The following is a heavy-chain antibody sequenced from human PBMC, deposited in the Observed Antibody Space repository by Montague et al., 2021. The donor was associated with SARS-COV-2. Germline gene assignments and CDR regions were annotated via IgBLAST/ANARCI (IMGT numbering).Heavy chain of an antibody. J-gene: IGHJ4*01. D-gene: IGHD3-3*01. Sequence: TPSLTCTVSGGSISSSGYYWGWIRQPPGKGLEWIGYIYYSGSTYYNPSLKSRVTISVDTSKNQFSLKLSSVTAADTAVYYCATLPSGIAIIGVFQWYAFDVWGQGTLVTVSS. V-gene: IGHV4-31*03. CDR3: ATLPSGIAIIGVFQWYAFDV. CDR1: GGSISSSGYY. CDR2: IYYSGST.